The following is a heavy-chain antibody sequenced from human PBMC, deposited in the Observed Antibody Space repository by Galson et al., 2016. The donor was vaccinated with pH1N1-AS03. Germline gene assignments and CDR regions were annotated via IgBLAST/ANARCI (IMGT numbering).Heavy chain of an antibody. CDR1: GFTFSSFI. V-gene: IGHV3-30*01. CDR3: ASFPALQTYFYGSGSDY. Sequence: SLRLSCAASGFTFSSFIMHWVRQAPGKGLEWVAAITYDGNYDSYAASVKGRFAVSRDNSKNTLHLQMNSLREEDTAVYYCASFPALQTYFYGSGSDYWGQGTLVSVSS. J-gene: IGHJ4*02. D-gene: IGHD3-10*01. CDR2: ITYDGNYD.